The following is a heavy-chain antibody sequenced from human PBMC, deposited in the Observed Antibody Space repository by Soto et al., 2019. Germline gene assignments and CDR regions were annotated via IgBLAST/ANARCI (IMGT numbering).Heavy chain of an antibody. V-gene: IGHV1-18*04. CDR1: GYTFTNHG. CDR2: ITPYNANT. D-gene: IGHD3-16*01. Sequence: ASVKVSCKTSGYTFTNHGINWMLQAPGQGLEWMGWITPYNANTNYAQKLQGRVTMTTDTSTSTAYMDLRSLTSDDTAVYYCARDRVAGIWGDAFDIWGQGTMVTVSS. CDR3: ARDRVAGIWGDAFDI. J-gene: IGHJ3*02.